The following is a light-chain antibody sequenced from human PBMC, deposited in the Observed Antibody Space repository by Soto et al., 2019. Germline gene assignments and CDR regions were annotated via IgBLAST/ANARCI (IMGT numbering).Light chain of an antibody. CDR1: SSDVGDGDF. CDR3: CSYTRSYTWV. CDR2: KVS. V-gene: IGLV2-14*01. Sequence: QSALTQPASVSGSPGQSITISCTGTSSDVGDGDFVSWYQQRPGKAPKLMIYKVSNRPSGVSNRFSGSKSGNTASLTISGLQAEDEADYYCCSYTRSYTWVFGRGTKLTVL. J-gene: IGLJ3*02.